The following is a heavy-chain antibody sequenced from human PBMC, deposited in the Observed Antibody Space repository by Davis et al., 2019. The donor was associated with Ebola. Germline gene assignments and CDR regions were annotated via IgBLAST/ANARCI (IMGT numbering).Heavy chain of an antibody. CDR1: GFTFSKYA. CDR2: IGSTTNFI. D-gene: IGHD6-6*01. J-gene: IGHJ4*02. Sequence: GESLKISCAASGFTFSKYAMHWVRQAPGKGLECVSSIGSTTNFIYYADSVKGRFTISRDNAKNSLYLQMNSLRAEDTAVYYCARDCSNSYLDYWGQGNLVTVSS. V-gene: IGHV3-21*01. CDR3: ARDCSNSYLDY.